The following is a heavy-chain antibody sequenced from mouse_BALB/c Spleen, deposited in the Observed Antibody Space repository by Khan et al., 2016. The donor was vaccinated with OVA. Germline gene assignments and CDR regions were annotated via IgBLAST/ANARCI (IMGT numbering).Heavy chain of an antibody. D-gene: IGHD1-2*01. CDR1: GYTFTDFY. V-gene: IGHV1-77*01. CDR2: ISPGSGDT. CDR3: ARSNYFGYTFAY. Sequence: QVQLQQSGAELARPGASVKLSCKASGYTFTDFYINWVKQRTGQGLEWIGEISPGSGDTYYNEKFKGKATLTADKTAGTVYMQLSSLTPDASAVYFGARSNYFGYTFAYWGQGTLVTVSA. J-gene: IGHJ3*01.